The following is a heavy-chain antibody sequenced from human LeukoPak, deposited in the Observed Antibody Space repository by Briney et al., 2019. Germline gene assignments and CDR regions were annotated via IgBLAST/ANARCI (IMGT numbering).Heavy chain of an antibody. CDR1: SDSISSSTSY. J-gene: IGHJ3*02. Sequence: PSETLSLTYTVSSDSISSSTSYWGWIRQPPGMGLECVGSIFYSGATYYNPSLKSRVTLSVDMSKNQFSLKLSSVTAADTAVYYCARLDKRVHNTFDTWGQGTMVTVSS. CDR3: ARLDKRVHNTFDT. D-gene: IGHD3-9*01. V-gene: IGHV4-39*01. CDR2: IFYSGAT.